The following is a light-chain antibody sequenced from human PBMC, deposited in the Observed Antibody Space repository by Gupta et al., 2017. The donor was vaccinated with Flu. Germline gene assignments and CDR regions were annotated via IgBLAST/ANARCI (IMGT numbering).Light chain of an antibody. Sequence: IVLTQSPATLSLSPGERATLSCRASQSVSTYLAWYQHKPGQAPRLLMYDTSTRASGIPARFSGRGSGTDFSLTISSLEPEDFAVYYCQQRVIWPPTFGDGTWVEI. CDR2: DTS. J-gene: IGKJ4*01. CDR1: QSVSTY. CDR3: QQRVIWPPT. V-gene: IGKV3-11*01.